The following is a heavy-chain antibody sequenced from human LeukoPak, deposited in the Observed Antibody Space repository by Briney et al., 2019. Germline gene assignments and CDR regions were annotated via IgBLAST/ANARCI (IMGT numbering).Heavy chain of an antibody. V-gene: IGHV3-11*01. CDR3: AKDSGYEGDAFDI. D-gene: IGHD5-12*01. Sequence: GGSLRLSCAVSGFTFSDYYMSWVRQAPGKGLEWVSYISSSGSMLHYADSVKGRFTISRDNSKNTLYLQMNSLRAEDTAVYYCAKDSGYEGDAFDIWGQGTMVTVSS. J-gene: IGHJ3*02. CDR2: ISSSGSML. CDR1: GFTFSDYY.